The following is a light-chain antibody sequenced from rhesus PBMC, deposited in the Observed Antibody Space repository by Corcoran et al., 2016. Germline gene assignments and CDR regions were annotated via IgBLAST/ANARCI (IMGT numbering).Light chain of an antibody. CDR1: QGISHY. Sequence: DIQMTQSPSSLSASVGDRVTITCRASQGISHYLNWYQQKPGKAPKLLVSNTNIMESGVPSRFSGSGSGTEFTLTISSLQPDDFATYFCQHYNNLPYTFGGGTKVDIK. CDR3: QHYNNLPYT. V-gene: IGKV1-32*01. J-gene: IGKJ4*01. CDR2: NTN.